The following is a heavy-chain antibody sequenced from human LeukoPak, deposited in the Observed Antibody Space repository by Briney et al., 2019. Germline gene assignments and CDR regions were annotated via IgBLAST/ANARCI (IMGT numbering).Heavy chain of an antibody. Sequence: ASVKVSCKASGYTFTSDYIHWVRQAPGQGLEWMGIINPSGGSTSYAQKFQGKVTMTRDTSTSTVYMELSSLRSEDTAVYYCARVKGYGGMRGAFDIWGQGTMVTVSS. J-gene: IGHJ3*02. CDR1: GYTFTSDY. D-gene: IGHD4-23*01. V-gene: IGHV1-46*01. CDR3: ARVKGYGGMRGAFDI. CDR2: INPSGGST.